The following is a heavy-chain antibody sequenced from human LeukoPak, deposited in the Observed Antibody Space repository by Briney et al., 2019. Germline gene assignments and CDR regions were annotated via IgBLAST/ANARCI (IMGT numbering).Heavy chain of an antibody. Sequence: PGGSLRLSCAASGFTFTSYSMNWVRQAPGKGLEWVSYISSSGSTINYADSVKGRFTISRGNAKNSLYLQMNSLKASDTAMYYCARSVAGRWFRQPGEGGYFDYWGQGTLVTVSS. CDR1: GFTFTSYS. J-gene: IGHJ4*02. CDR2: ISSSGSTI. V-gene: IGHV3-48*04. D-gene: IGHD7-27*01. CDR3: ARSVAGRWFRQPGEGGYFDY.